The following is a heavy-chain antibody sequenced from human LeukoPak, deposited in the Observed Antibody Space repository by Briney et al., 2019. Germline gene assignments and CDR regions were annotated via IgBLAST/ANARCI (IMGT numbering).Heavy chain of an antibody. J-gene: IGHJ4*02. CDR1: GFTFDDYA. CDR2: ISWNSGSI. CDR3: AKDQRRWLQFECAY. V-gene: IGHV3-9*03. D-gene: IGHD5-24*01. Sequence: PGRSLRLSCAASGFTFDDYAMHWVRQAPGKGLEWVSGISWNSGSIGYADSVKGRFTISRDNAKNSLYLQMNSLRGEDMALYYCAKDQRRWLQFECAYWGQGTLVTVSS.